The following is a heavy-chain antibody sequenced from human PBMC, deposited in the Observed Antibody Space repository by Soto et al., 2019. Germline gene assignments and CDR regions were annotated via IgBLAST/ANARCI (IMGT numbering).Heavy chain of an antibody. Sequence: TSETLSLTCTVSGGSISSYYWSWIRQPPGKGLEWIGYIYYSGSTNYNPSLKSRVTISVDTSKNQFSLKLSSVTAADTAVYYCARASYYYDSSGYLINWFDPWGQGTLVTVSS. CDR2: IYYSGST. CDR3: ARASYYYDSSGYLINWFDP. V-gene: IGHV4-59*01. CDR1: GGSISSYY. D-gene: IGHD3-22*01. J-gene: IGHJ5*02.